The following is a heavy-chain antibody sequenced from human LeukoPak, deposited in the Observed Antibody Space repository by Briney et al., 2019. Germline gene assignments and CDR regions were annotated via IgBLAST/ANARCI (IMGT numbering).Heavy chain of an antibody. D-gene: IGHD3-22*01. CDR2: IWYDGSKK. V-gene: IGHV3-33*08. Sequence: GGSLRLSCAVSGFTVSSNYMSWVRQAPGKGLEWVSLIWYDGSKKYYADSVKGRFTISRDNSKNTLYLQMSSLRAEDTAIYYCASTISSAYYHSLDYWGQGTLVTVSS. CDR3: ASTISSAYYHSLDY. CDR1: GFTVSSNY. J-gene: IGHJ4*02.